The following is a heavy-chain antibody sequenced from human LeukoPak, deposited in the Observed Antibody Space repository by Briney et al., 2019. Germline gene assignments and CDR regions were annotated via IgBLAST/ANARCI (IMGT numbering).Heavy chain of an antibody. CDR1: GFTFSSYA. CDR2: ITASGGST. J-gene: IGHJ4*02. CDR3: AKVPYGDYYFEN. D-gene: IGHD4-17*01. Sequence: GGSLRLSCAVSGFTFSSYAMTWVRQTPGKGLEWVSAITASGGSTYYADSVKGRFTISRDNSKNTLYLQVYSLRAEDTAVYYCAKVPYGDYYFENWGQGTLVTVSS. V-gene: IGHV3-23*01.